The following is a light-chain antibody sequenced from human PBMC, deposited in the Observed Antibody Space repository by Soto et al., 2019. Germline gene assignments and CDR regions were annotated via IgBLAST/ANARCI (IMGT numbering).Light chain of an antibody. J-gene: IGKJ2*01. CDR1: QGISSY. V-gene: IGKV1-8*01. Sequence: AILMTQSPSSFSAYTGDRVTTTCRASQGISSYLAWYQQKPGNAPKLLIYAASTLQSGVPSRFSGSGSGTDFTLTISCLQSEDFATYYCQQYYSYPYTFGQGTKVEIK. CDR2: AAS. CDR3: QQYYSYPYT.